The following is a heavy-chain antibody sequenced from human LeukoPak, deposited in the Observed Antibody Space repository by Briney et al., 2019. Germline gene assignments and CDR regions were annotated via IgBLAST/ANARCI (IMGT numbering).Heavy chain of an antibody. CDR2: INPNSGDT. J-gene: IGHJ4*02. CDR1: GCTFAGYF. Sequence: GASVKVSCKASGCTFAGYFIHWVRQAPGQGLEWMGRINPNSGDTEYAPKFQGWVTMTRDTSISTAYVEVRRLISDDTAVYYCARDLASTSNWEFDFWGQGTLVIVSS. CDR3: ARDLASTSNWEFDF. D-gene: IGHD1-26*01. V-gene: IGHV1-2*04.